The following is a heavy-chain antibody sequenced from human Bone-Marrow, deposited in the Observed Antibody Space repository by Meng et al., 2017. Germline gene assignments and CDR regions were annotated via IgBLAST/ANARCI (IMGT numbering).Heavy chain of an antibody. CDR2: IIPIFGTA. J-gene: IGHJ4*02. D-gene: IGHD5-24*01. CDR3: ARGGDGYNTWGVFDY. CDR1: GGTFSSYA. V-gene: IGHV1-69*06. Sequence: SVKVSCKASGGTFSSYAISWVRQAPGQGLEWMGGIIPIFGTANYAQKFQGRVTITADKSTSTAYMELSSLRSEDTAVYYCARGGDGYNTWGVFDYWGQGTLVTVAS.